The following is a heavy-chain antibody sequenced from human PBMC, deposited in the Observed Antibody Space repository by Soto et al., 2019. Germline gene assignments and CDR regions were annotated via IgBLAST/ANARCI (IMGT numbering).Heavy chain of an antibody. D-gene: IGHD2-21*02. J-gene: IGHJ4*02. Sequence: EVQLLESGGGLVQPGGSLRLSCAASGFTFSSYAMSWVRQAPGKGLEWVSAISGSGGSTYYADSVKGRFTISRDNSKNTLYLQMNSLRAEDTAVYYCAKAPLAYCGGDCYSYYFDYWGQGTLVTVSS. CDR3: AKAPLAYCGGDCYSYYFDY. CDR2: ISGSGGST. CDR1: GFTFSSYA. V-gene: IGHV3-23*01.